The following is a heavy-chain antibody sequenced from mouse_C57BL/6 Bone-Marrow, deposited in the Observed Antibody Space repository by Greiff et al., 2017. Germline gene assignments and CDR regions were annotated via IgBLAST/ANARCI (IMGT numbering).Heavy chain of an antibody. CDR1: GFNIKDDY. CDR2: IDPENGDT. J-gene: IGHJ3*01. V-gene: IGHV14-4*01. Sequence: DVKLQESGAELVRPGASVKLSCTASGFNIKDDYMYWVKQRPEQGLEWIGWIDPENGDTEYASKFQGKATITADSSSNTAYLQLSSLTSEDTAVYYCTTVRLTGPFAYWGQGTLVTVSA. CDR3: TTVRLTGPFAY. D-gene: IGHD4-1*01.